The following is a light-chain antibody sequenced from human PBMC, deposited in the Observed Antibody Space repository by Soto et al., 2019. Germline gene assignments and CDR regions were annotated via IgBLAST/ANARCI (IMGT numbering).Light chain of an antibody. Sequence: SSELTQPPSVSVSPGQTVGITCAGAKLGDKYACWYQQKPGQSPVLVIYEDNKRPSGIPERFSGSNSGNTATLTISGPQAMDEADYYCQAWGSRTVVFGGGTQLTVL. CDR3: QAWGSRTVV. J-gene: IGLJ2*01. CDR1: KLGDKY. V-gene: IGLV3-1*01. CDR2: EDN.